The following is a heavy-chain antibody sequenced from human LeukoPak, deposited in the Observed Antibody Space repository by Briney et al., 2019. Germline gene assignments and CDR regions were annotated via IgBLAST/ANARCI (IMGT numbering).Heavy chain of an antibody. V-gene: IGHV1-8*01. Sequence: ASVKVSCKASGYTFTSYDINSVRQATGQGLEWVGWMNPNSGSAWHEQRCQGRGTITKNNSISTDYMELRSLRSEDTGVYYCSRGQGYGGLMVGNGMDVGRQDPTVTVSS. CDR1: GYTFTSYD. J-gene: IGHJ6*02. CDR2: MNPNSGSA. D-gene: IGHD5-12*01. CDR3: SRGQGYGGLMVGNGMDV.